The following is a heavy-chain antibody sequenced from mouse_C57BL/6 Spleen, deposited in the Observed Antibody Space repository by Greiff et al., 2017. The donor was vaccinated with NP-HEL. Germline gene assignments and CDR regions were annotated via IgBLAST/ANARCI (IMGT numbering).Heavy chain of an antibody. CDR1: GYTFTDYE. V-gene: IGHV1-15*01. J-gene: IGHJ3*01. D-gene: IGHD1-2*01. CDR2: IDPETGGT. Sequence: VQLQQSGAELVRPGASVTLSCKASGYTFTDYEMHWVKQTPVHGLEWIGAIDPETGGTAYNQKFKGKAILTADKSSSTAYMELRSLTSEDSAVYYCTHYGGFAYWGQGTLVTVSA. CDR3: THYGGFAY.